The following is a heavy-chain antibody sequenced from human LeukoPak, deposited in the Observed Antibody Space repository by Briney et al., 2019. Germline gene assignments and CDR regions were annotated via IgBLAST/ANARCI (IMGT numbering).Heavy chain of an antibody. V-gene: IGHV3-23*01. D-gene: IGHD5-18*01. CDR1: GFTFSSHA. J-gene: IGHJ6*03. CDR3: AKAGSYGYSALYYYYYYMDV. CDR2: ISGSGGST. Sequence: PGGSLRLSCAASGFTFSSHAMSWVRQAPGKGLEWVSAISGSGGSTYYADSVKGRFTISRDNSKNTLYLQMNSLRAEDTAVYYCAKAGSYGYSALYYYYYYMDVWGKGTTVTVSS.